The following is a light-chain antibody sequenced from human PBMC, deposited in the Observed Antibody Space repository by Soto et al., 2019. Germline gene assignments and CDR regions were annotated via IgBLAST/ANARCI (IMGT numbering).Light chain of an antibody. V-gene: IGLV1-40*01. J-gene: IGLJ7*01. CDR1: SSNIGAGYE. Sequence: QAVVTQPPSVSEAPGQRVTISCTGSSSNIGAGYEAHWYQQVPGTAPKLPIYENNNRPSGVPDRFSGSKSGTSASLAITGLHADDEAGYYGQSYDSSLSGYVFGTGTQLTVL. CDR2: ENN. CDR3: QSYDSSLSGYV.